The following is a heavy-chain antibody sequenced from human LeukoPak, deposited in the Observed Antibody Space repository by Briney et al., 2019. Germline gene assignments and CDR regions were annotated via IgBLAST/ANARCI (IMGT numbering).Heavy chain of an antibody. D-gene: IGHD3-22*01. Sequence: SETLSLTCTVSGASISSSNWWTWIRQPPGQGLEWVGDIYPSGSTSYNPSLNSRVTISIDKSKNQFSLKLSSVTAADTAVYYCARCSYYYDPTGTEAFDIWGQGTMVTVSS. V-gene: IGHV4-4*02. J-gene: IGHJ3*02. CDR2: IYPSGST. CDR3: ARCSYYYDPTGTEAFDI. CDR1: GASISSSNW.